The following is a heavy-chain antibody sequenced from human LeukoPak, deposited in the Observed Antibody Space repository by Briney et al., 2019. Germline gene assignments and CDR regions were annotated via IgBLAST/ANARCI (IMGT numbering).Heavy chain of an antibody. CDR1: GFTFSSYW. V-gene: IGHV3-7*01. J-gene: IGHJ4*02. Sequence: GGSLRLSCAASGFTFSSYWMSWVRQAPGKGLEWVANIKQDGSEKYYVDSVKGRFTISRDNAKNSLYLQMNSLRAEDTAVYYCARGGRSSSWDGDFYCFDYWGQGTLVTVSS. CDR3: ARGGRSSSWDGDFYCFDY. D-gene: IGHD6-13*01. CDR2: IKQDGSEK.